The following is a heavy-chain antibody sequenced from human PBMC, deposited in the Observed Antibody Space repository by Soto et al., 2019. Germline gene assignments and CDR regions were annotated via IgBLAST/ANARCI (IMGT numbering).Heavy chain of an antibody. J-gene: IGHJ6*02. CDR1: GYSFTSYW. V-gene: IGHV5-10-1*01. CDR3: ARDFVDTAMATYGMDV. Sequence: GESLKISCKGSGYSFTSYWISWVRQMPGKGLEWMGRIDPSDSYTNYSPSFQGHVTISADKSISTAYLQWSSLKASDTAMYYCARDFVDTAMATYGMDVWGQGTTVTLAS. CDR2: IDPSDSYT. D-gene: IGHD5-18*01.